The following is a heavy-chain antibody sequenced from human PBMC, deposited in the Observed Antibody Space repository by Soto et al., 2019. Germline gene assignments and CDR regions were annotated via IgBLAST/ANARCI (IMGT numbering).Heavy chain of an antibody. V-gene: IGHV1-46*03. J-gene: IGHJ4*02. CDR1: GYTFTNHH. Sequence: ASVKVSCKASGYTFTNHHMHWVRQVPGEGLEWMGMFAQSFQGRVTMTRDTSTSTVYMEVSSLRSEDTAVYYCSRVDPGETSPFDHWGQGTLVTVS. CDR2: F. CDR3: SRVDPGETSPFDH. D-gene: IGHD3-10*01.